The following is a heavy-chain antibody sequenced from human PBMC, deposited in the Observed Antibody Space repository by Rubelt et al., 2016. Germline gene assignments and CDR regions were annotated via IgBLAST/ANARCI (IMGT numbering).Heavy chain of an antibody. Sequence: QVQLVQSGAEVKKPGASVKVSCKASGYTFTSYGISWVRQAPGQGLEWMGWISAYNGNTNYAQKRQGRGTMTTDTATSTAYMELSSLRSDDTAVYYCARDLPPFRRYNWNFPLDYWGQGTLVTVSS. CDR2: ISAYNGNT. J-gene: IGHJ4*02. D-gene: IGHD1-7*01. CDR3: ARDLPPFRRYNWNFPLDY. CDR1: GYTFTSYG. V-gene: IGHV1-18*01.